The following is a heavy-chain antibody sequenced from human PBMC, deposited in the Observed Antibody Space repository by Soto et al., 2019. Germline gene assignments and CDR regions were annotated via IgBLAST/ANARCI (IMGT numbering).Heavy chain of an antibody. CDR3: ARGLYYDFWSGYSDAFDI. Sequence: WETLSLTCAVYGGSFSGYYWSWIRQPPGKGLEWIGEINHSGSTNYNPSLKSRVTISVDTSKNQFSLKLSSVTAADTAVYYCARGLYYDFWSGYSDAFDIWGQGTMVTVSS. CDR1: GGSFSGYY. CDR2: INHSGST. V-gene: IGHV4-34*01. D-gene: IGHD3-3*01. J-gene: IGHJ3*02.